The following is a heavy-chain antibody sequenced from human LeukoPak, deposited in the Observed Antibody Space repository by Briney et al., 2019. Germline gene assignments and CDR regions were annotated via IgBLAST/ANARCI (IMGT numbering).Heavy chain of an antibody. V-gene: IGHV1-2*02. D-gene: IGHD3-10*01. CDR2: INPNSGGT. J-gene: IGHJ4*02. CDR1: GYTFTGYY. Sequence: SVKVSCKASGYTFTGYYMHWVRQAPGQGLEWMGWINPNSGGTNYAQKFQGRVTMTRDTSISTAYMELSRLRSDDTAVYYCARGPVLLWFGELLGELDYWGQGTLVTVSS. CDR3: ARGPVLLWFGELLGELDY.